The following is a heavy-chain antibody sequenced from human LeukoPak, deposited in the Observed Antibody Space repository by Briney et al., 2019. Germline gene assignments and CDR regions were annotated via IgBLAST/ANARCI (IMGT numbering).Heavy chain of an antibody. CDR2: ISGSGGST. J-gene: IGHJ6*02. Sequence: PGGSLRLSCAASGFTFSSYAMSWVRQAPGKGLEWVSAISGSGGSTYYADSVKGRFTISRDNSKNTLYLQMNSLRAEDTAVYYCAKGLNIAAAPHYGMDVWGQGTLVTVSS. D-gene: IGHD6-13*01. CDR1: GFTFSSYA. CDR3: AKGLNIAAAPHYGMDV. V-gene: IGHV3-23*01.